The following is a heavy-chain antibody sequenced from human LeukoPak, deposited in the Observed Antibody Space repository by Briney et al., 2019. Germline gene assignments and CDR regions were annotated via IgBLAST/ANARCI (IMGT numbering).Heavy chain of an antibody. J-gene: IGHJ6*02. D-gene: IGHD3-3*01. Sequence: EASVKVSCKASGGTFSSYAISWVRQAPGQGLEWMGGIIPIFGTASYAQKFQGRVTMTRDTSTSTVYMELSSLRSEDTAVYYCARDGTIFGVDRYYYYGMDVWGQGTTVTVSS. CDR1: GGTFSSYA. CDR2: IIPIFGTA. CDR3: ARDGTIFGVDRYYYYGMDV. V-gene: IGHV1-69*05.